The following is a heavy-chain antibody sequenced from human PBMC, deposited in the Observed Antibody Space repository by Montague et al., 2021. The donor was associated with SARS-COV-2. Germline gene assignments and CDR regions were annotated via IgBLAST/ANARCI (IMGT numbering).Heavy chain of an antibody. CDR2: IDTSGTT. CDR1: GGSISSGRYY. V-gene: IGHV4-61*02. CDR3: AGTPPTGRHY. Sequence: TLSLTCTVSGGSISSGRYYWSWIRQPAGKGLEWIGRIDTSGTTNYNPSLKSRVTISVDTSKNQFSLILSSVTVADTAVYYCAGTPPTGRHYWGPGTLVTVSS. J-gene: IGHJ4*02.